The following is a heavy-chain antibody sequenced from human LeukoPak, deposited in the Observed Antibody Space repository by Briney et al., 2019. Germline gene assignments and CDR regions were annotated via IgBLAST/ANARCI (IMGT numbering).Heavy chain of an antibody. V-gene: IGHV3-48*01. CDR2: ISSSSTI. CDR1: GFTFSSYS. D-gene: IGHD3-16*02. CDR3: AGYRVSHGMDV. J-gene: IGHJ6*02. Sequence: AGGSLRLSCAASGFTFSSYSMNWVRQAPGKGLEWVSYISSSSTIYYADSVKGRFTISRDNAKNSLYLQMNSLRAEDTAVYYCAGYRVSHGMDVWGQGTTVTVSS.